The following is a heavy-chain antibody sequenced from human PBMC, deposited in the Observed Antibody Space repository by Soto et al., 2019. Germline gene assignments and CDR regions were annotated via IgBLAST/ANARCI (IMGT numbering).Heavy chain of an antibody. D-gene: IGHD5-12*01. J-gene: IGHJ4*02. V-gene: IGHV1-3*01. CDR2: INAGNGNT. Sequence: QVQLVQSGAEVKKPGASVKVSCKASGYTFTSYKMYWVRQAPGQRLEWMGWINAGNGNTKYSQKFQGRVTITRDTSASTAYMELSSLRSEDAAVYYCARETLGYGGYGDYWGQGTLVTVSS. CDR3: ARETLGYGGYGDY. CDR1: GYTFTSYK.